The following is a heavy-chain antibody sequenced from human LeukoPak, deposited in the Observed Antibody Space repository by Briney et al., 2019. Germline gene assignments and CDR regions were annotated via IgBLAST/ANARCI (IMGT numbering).Heavy chain of an antibody. CDR3: AKNKGSSTPSFDY. Sequence: GGSLRLSCAASGFTFSSYAMSWVRQAPGKGLEWVSAISGSGGSTYYADSVKGRFTISRDNSKKPLYLQMNSLRAEDTAVNYCAKNKGSSTPSFDYWGQGTLVTVSS. V-gene: IGHV3-23*01. J-gene: IGHJ4*02. CDR2: ISGSGGST. CDR1: GFTFSSYA. D-gene: IGHD6-6*01.